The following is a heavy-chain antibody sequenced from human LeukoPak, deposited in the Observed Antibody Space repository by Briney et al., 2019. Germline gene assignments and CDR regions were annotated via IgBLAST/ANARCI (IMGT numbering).Heavy chain of an antibody. CDR1: GGSISSYY. CDR3: ARHEIGSLFDY. D-gene: IGHD1-26*01. CDR2: IYYSGST. J-gene: IGHJ4*02. Sequence: SEILSLTCTVSGGSISSYYWSWIRQPPGKGLEWIGYIYYSGSTNYNPSLKSRVTISVDTSKNQFSLKLSSVTAADTAVYYCARHEIGSLFDYWGQGTLVTVSS. V-gene: IGHV4-59*08.